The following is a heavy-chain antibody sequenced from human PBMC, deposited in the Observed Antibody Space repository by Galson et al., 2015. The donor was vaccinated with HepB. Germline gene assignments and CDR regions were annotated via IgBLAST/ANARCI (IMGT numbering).Heavy chain of an antibody. V-gene: IGHV1-2*02. CDR2: IHPKSGGT. CDR3: ARDLHAGISSLWGYHYHYMDV. Sequence: SCKASGYTFTGYYIHWVRQAPGQGLAWMGWIHPKSGGTNNAQKFQGRVSMTRDTSISTVYMELSRLKSDDTAVYYCARDLHAGISSLWGYHYHYMDVGGRGTSFTV. D-gene: IGHD3-16*01. CDR1: GYTFTGYY. J-gene: IGHJ6*03.